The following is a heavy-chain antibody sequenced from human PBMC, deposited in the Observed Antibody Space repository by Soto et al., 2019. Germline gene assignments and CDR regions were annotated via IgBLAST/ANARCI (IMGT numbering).Heavy chain of an antibody. V-gene: IGHV1-3*01. CDR3: ASSGLAAVKVVDP. D-gene: IGHD6-13*01. CDR1: GYTFTSYS. Sequence: ASVKLSCKASGYTFTSYSMHWVRQAPGQRLEWMGWINAGNGNTKYSQKFQGRVTITRDTSAGTAYMELSSLRSEDTAVYYCASSGLAAVKVVDPSGQGTLVTVSS. CDR2: INAGNGNT. J-gene: IGHJ5*02.